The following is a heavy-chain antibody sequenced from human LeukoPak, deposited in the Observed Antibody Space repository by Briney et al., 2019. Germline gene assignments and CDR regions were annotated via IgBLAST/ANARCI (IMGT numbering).Heavy chain of an antibody. Sequence: SETLSLTCTVSGGSISSYYWSWIRQPPGKGLEWIGYTYYSGSTNYNPSLKSRVTISVDTSKNRFSLKLSSVTAADTAVYYCASISMVRGVIAFDPWGQGTLVTVSS. CDR1: GGSISSYY. J-gene: IGHJ5*02. CDR2: TYYSGST. CDR3: ASISMVRGVIAFDP. V-gene: IGHV4-59*01. D-gene: IGHD3-10*01.